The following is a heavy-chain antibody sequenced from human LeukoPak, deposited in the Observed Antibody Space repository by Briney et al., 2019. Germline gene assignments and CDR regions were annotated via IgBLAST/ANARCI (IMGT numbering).Heavy chain of an antibody. CDR2: IAYDGSRK. V-gene: IGHV3-30*03. CDR3: TRYDSSRFDP. J-gene: IGHJ5*02. Sequence: GRSLRLSCAASGFTFSRYGMNWARQAPGKGLEWVTGIAYDGSRKHYADSVKGRFTISRDNSRNTMDLQMNSLRVEDTAVYHCTRYDSSRFDPWGQGTLVIVSA. D-gene: IGHD3-3*01. CDR1: GFTFSRYG.